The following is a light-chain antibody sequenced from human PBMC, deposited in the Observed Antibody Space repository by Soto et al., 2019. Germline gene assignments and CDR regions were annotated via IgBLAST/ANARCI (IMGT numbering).Light chain of an antibody. CDR2: GAS. V-gene: IGKV3-20*01. CDR1: QSVSSSY. CDR3: QQYGSSPRT. J-gene: IGKJ1*01. Sequence: LLLTQSPGTLSLSPGERATLSCRASQSVSSSYLAWYQQKPGQAPRLLIYGASSRATGIPDRCSGSGSGTDFTLTISRLEPEDFAVYYCQQYGSSPRTFGQGTKVDIK.